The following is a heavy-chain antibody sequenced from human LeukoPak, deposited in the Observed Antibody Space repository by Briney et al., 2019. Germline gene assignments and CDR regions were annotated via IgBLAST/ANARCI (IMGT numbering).Heavy chain of an antibody. CDR3: AREVVGATGGGDAFDI. J-gene: IGHJ3*02. CDR1: GFTFSSYG. Sequence: PGGALRLSCAASGFTFSSYGMSWVRQAPGRGLEWVANIKQDGSEKYYVDSVKGRFTISRDNAKNSLYLQMNSLRAEDTAVYYCAREVVGATGGGDAFDIWGQGTMVTVSS. D-gene: IGHD1-26*01. CDR2: IKQDGSEK. V-gene: IGHV3-7*01.